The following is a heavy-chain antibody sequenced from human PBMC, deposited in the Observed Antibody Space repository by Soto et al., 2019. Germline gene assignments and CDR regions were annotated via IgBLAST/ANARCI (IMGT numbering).Heavy chain of an antibody. CDR2: IFYTAST. D-gene: IGHD2-15*01. Sequence: PSETLSLTCTVSGGSISSDCWSWIRQPPGKGLEWIGYIFYTASTSNSPSIKSRVTIPVHPTKNQFPLQLSSVTAAAPALYYCARAPVVAAFDIWGQGTMVTVSS. CDR3: ARAPVVAAFDI. J-gene: IGHJ3*02. CDR1: GGSISSDC. V-gene: IGHV4-59*01.